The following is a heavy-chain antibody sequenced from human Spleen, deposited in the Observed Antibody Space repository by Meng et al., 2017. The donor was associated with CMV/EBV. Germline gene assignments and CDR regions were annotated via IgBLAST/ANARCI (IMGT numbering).Heavy chain of an antibody. Sequence: EGSLRLSCVASGFSFSTYAMYWVRQAPGKGLEWVALMSYDGTKISYADSVKGRFTISRDNPKNTLYLQMNSLRPDDTAVYFCTRFDDWGQGTLVTVSS. CDR3: TRFDD. CDR2: MSYDGTKI. CDR1: GFSFSTYA. J-gene: IGHJ4*02. V-gene: IGHV3-30-3*01.